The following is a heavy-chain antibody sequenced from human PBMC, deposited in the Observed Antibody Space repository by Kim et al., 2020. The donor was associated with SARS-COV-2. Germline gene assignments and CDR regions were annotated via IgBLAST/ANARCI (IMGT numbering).Heavy chain of an antibody. D-gene: IGHD3-22*01. CDR2: ISAYNGNT. Sequence: ASVKVSCKASGYTFTSYGISWVRQAPGQGLEWMGWISAYNGNTNYAQKLQGRVTMTTDTSTSTAYMELRSLRSDDTAVYYCARSPHYYDSSGYWGGKFYYFDYWGQGTLVTLSS. CDR3: ARSPHYYDSSGYWGGKFYYFDY. V-gene: IGHV1-18*01. CDR1: GYTFTSYG. J-gene: IGHJ4*02.